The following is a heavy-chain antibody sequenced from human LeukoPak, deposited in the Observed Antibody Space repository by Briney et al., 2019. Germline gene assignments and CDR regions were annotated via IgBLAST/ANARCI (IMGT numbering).Heavy chain of an antibody. D-gene: IGHD1-26*01. CDR1: GFTSSNAW. J-gene: IGHJ4*02. CDR3: TTPIMGATRAGFGF. V-gene: IGHV3-15*01. CDR2: IKSKTEGGIT. Sequence: PGGSLRLSCAASGFTSSNAWMSWVRQVSGKGLEWVGRIKSKTEGGITDYAAPVKGRFTISRDDSKNTLHLQMNSLKTEDTAVYYCTTPIMGATRAGFGFWGQGTLVTVSS.